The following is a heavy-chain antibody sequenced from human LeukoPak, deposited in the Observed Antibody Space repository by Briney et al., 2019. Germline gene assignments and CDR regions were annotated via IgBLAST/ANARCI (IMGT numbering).Heavy chain of an antibody. J-gene: IGHJ4*02. Sequence: PGGSLRLSCAASGFTFSSYSMNWVRQPPGKGLGWIGEINHSGSTNYNPSLKSRVTISVDTSKNQFSLKLSSVTAADTAVYYCARGLLLWFGDGYYFDYWGQGTLVTVSS. CDR3: ARGLLLWFGDGYYFDY. CDR2: INHSGST. D-gene: IGHD3-10*01. CDR1: GFTFSSYS. V-gene: IGHV4-34*01.